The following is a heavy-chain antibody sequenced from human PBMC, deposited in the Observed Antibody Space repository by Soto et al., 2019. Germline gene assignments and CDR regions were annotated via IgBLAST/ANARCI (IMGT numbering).Heavy chain of an antibody. J-gene: IGHJ5*02. CDR3: ARDRGWYDSSGYYYSGFDP. CDR1: GGTFSSYA. D-gene: IGHD3-22*01. V-gene: IGHV1-69*01. CDR2: IIPIFGTA. Sequence: QVQLVQSGAEVKKPGSSVKVSCKASGGTFSSYAISWVRQAPGQGLEWMGGIIPIFGTANYAQKFQGRVTITADEATSTAYMELSSLRSEDTAVYYCARDRGWYDSSGYYYSGFDPWGQGTLVTVSS.